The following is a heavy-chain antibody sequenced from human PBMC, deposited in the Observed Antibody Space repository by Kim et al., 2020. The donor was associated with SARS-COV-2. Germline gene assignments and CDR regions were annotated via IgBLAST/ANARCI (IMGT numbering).Heavy chain of an antibody. D-gene: IGHD6-6*01. CDR1: GGSISSGSHY. J-gene: IGHJ4*01. CDR3: ARAHVAARLQSYFDS. CDR2: IYYSGST. Sequence: SETLSLTCTVSGGSISSGSHYWSWIRLHPGKGLEWIGYIYYSGSTYYNPSLKSRIIISVDTSQNQFSLKLNSVTAADTAVYYCARAHVAARLQSYFDSWGHRTLVTVSS. V-gene: IGHV4-31*03.